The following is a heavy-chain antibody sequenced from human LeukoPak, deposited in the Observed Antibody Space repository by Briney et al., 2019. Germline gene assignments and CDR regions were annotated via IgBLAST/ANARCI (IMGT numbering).Heavy chain of an antibody. V-gene: IGHV1-46*01. J-gene: IGHJ4*02. Sequence: GSSVKVSCTASGGTFSSYAISWVRQAPGQGLEWMGIINPSGGSTSYAQNFQGRVTMNRDTSTSTVYMELSSLRSEDTAVYYCARDLGGDYWGQGTLVTVSS. CDR1: GGTFSSYA. CDR3: ARDLGGDY. D-gene: IGHD3-16*01. CDR2: INPSGGST.